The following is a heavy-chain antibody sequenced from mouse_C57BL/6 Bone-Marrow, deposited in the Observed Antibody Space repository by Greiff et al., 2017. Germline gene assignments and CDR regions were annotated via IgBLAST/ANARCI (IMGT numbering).Heavy chain of an antibody. CDR1: GFTFSSYG. D-gene: IGHD2-4*01. Sequence: EVHLVESGGDLVKPGGSLKLSCAASGFTFSSYGMSWVRQTPDKRLEWVATISSGGSYTYYPDSVKGRCTISRDNAKNTLYLQMSSLKSEDTAMYYCARRNYDYDAGLYYYAMDYWGQGTSVTVSS. CDR2: ISSGGSYT. J-gene: IGHJ4*01. CDR3: ARRNYDYDAGLYYYAMDY. V-gene: IGHV5-6*01.